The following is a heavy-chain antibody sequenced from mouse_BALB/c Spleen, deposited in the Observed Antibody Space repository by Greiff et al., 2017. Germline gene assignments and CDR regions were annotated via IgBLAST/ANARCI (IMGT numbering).Heavy chain of an antibody. CDR1: GFTFSDYY. CDR2: ISDGGSYT. V-gene: IGHV5-4*02. D-gene: IGHD2-1*01. CDR3: ARESRGNIAWFAY. Sequence: EVQGVESGGGLVKPGGSLKLSCAASGFTFSDYYMYWVRQTPEKRLEWVATISDGGSYTYYPDSVKGRFTISRDNAKNNLYLQMSSLKSEDTAMYYCARESRGNIAWFAYWGQGTLVTVSA. J-gene: IGHJ3*01.